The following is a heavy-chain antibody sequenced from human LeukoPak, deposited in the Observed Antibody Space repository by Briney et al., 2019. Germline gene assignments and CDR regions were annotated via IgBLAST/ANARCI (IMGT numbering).Heavy chain of an antibody. V-gene: IGHV4-39*07. Sequence: GSLRLSCAASGFTFSSYEMNWVRQPPGKGLEWIGSVYYSGSTYQNPSLKSRVTISVDTSKNQFSLKLSSVTAADTAVYFCARQGRAGTTFEYWGQGILVTVSS. D-gene: IGHD6-19*01. CDR3: ARQGRAGTTFEY. CDR1: GFTFSSYE. J-gene: IGHJ4*02. CDR2: VYYSGST.